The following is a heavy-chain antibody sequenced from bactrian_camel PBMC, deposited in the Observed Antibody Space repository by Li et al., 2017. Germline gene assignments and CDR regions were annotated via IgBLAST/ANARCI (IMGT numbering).Heavy chain of an antibody. CDR3: AAQFSRRLGGTWGPILLSNEYDY. D-gene: IGHD5*01. CDR1: GDISRSPC. CDR2: IYTQDGRT. V-gene: IGHV3S54*01. Sequence: HVQLVESGGGSVQPGGSLRLSCVVSGDISRSPCMGWFRQAPGKEREGVASIYTQDGRTAYADSVKGRFTISQDNANNTLYLHMNSLKAEDTGMYYCAAQFSRRLGGTWGPILLSNEYDYWGQGTQVTVS. J-gene: IGHJ4*01.